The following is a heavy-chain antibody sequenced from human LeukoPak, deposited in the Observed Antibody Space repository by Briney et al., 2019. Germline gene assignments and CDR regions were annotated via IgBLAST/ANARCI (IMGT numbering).Heavy chain of an antibody. D-gene: IGHD2-21*02. CDR1: GFTFGGYA. Sequence: GGSLRLSCTASGFTFGGYAMSWFRQAPGKGLEWVGFIRSKAYGGTTEYAASVKGRFTISRDDSKSIAYLQMNSLKTEDTAVYYCTRDCGGDCFNPDAFDIWGQGTMVTVSS. CDR2: IRSKAYGGTT. V-gene: IGHV3-49*03. CDR3: TRDCGGDCFNPDAFDI. J-gene: IGHJ3*02.